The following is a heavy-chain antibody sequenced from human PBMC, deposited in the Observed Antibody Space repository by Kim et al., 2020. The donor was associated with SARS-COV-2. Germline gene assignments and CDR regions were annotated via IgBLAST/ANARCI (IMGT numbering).Heavy chain of an antibody. Sequence: SVKVSCKASGGTFSSYTISWVRQAPGQGLEWMGRIIPILGIANYAQKFQGRVTITADKSTSTAYMELSSLRSEDTAVYYCARGIVVVVAAKYYYYGMDVWGQGTTVTVSS. CDR3: ARGIVVVVAAKYYYYGMDV. CDR2: IIPILGIA. D-gene: IGHD2-15*01. CDR1: GGTFSSYT. V-gene: IGHV1-69*02. J-gene: IGHJ6*02.